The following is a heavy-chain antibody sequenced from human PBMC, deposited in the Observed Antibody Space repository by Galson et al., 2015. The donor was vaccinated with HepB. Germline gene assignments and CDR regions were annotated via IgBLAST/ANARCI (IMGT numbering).Heavy chain of an antibody. CDR1: GFTFSSYS. V-gene: IGHV3-21*01. D-gene: IGHD3-10*01. CDR3: ARDRTAHYYGSGSPYYFDY. CDR2: ISSSSSYI. J-gene: IGHJ4*02. Sequence: SLRLSCAASGFTFSSYSMNWVRQAPGKGLEWVSSISSSSSYIYYADSVKGRFTISRDNAKNSLYLQMNSLRAEDTAVYYCARDRTAHYYGSGSPYYFDYWGQGTLVTVSS.